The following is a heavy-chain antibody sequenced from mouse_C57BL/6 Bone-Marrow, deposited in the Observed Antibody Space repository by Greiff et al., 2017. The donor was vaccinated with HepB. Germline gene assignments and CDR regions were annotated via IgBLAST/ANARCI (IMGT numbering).Heavy chain of an antibody. CDR3: TRLNGYDGYWYFDV. CDR1: GFTFSDAW. Sequence: EVQVVESGGGLVQPGGSMKLSCAASGFTFSDAWMDWVRQSPEKGLEWVAEIRNKANNHATYYAESVKGRFTISRDDSKSSVYLQMNSLRAEDTGIYYCTRLNGYDGYWYFDVWGTGTTVTVSS. D-gene: IGHD2-2*01. CDR2: IRNKANNHAT. J-gene: IGHJ1*03. V-gene: IGHV6-6*01.